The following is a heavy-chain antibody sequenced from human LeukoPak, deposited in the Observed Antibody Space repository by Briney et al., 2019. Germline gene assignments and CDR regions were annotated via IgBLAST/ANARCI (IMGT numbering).Heavy chain of an antibody. J-gene: IGHJ4*02. CDR2: MNPNSGNT. CDR1: GYTFTSYD. CDR3: AREGKGIVDSSGYHFDH. V-gene: IGHV1-8*01. Sequence: ASVKVSCKASGYTFTSYDINWVRQATGQGLEWMGWMNPNSGNTGYAQKFQGRVAMTRDTSTSTVYMELSSLISEDMAVYYCAREGKGIVDSSGYHFDHWGQEILVTVSS. D-gene: IGHD3-22*01.